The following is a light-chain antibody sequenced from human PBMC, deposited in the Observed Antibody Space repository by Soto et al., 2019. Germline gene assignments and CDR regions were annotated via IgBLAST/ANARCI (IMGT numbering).Light chain of an antibody. CDR1: QTISSW. J-gene: IGKJ1*01. CDR3: QHYNSYSEA. V-gene: IGKV1-5*03. CDR2: KAS. Sequence: DIQMAQSPSTLSPSVGDRGSITCRASQTISSWLAWYQQKPGKAPKLLIYKASTLKSGVPSRFSGSGSGTEFTLTISSLQPDDFATYYCQHYNSYSEAFGQGTKVDIK.